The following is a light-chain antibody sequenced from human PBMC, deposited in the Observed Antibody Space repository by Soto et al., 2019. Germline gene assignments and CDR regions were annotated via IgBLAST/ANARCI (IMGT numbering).Light chain of an antibody. Sequence: QSVLTQPASVSGSPGQSITISCTGTSSDFGDYNYVSWYQHHPDKAPKLIIFGVSNRPSGVSNRFSASKSGNTASLTISGLQVDDEADYYCSSYAASRTRVFGTGTKLTVL. J-gene: IGLJ1*01. CDR3: SSYAASRTRV. V-gene: IGLV2-14*01. CDR1: SSDFGDYNY. CDR2: GVS.